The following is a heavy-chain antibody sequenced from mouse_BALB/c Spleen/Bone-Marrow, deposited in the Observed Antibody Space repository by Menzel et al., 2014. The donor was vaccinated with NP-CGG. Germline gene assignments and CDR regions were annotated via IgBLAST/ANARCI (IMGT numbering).Heavy chain of an antibody. CDR2: ICGGGST. J-gene: IGHJ4*01. CDR1: GFSLTGYG. CDR3: AREGDYSLYAMDD. D-gene: IGHD1-1*01. Sequence: VKLQESGPGLVAPSQTLSITCTASGFSLTGYGVNWVRQPPGKGLEWLGMICGGGSTTYNSAPKSSLSTSKDNTKNQVFLKMNSLQTDDTARYYCAREGDYSLYAMDDWGQGTSVTVSS. V-gene: IGHV2-6-7*02.